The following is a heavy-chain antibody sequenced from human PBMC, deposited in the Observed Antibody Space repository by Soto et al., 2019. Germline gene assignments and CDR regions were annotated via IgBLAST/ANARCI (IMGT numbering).Heavy chain of an antibody. CDR2: ISYGGGTT. CDR3: AKNPGYYYDSTGYHFDY. CDR1: EFTFSNYA. Sequence: GGSQRLSCAASEFTFSNYAMSWVRQAPGKGLEWVSAISYGGGTTYYADSVKGRFTISRDNSKNTLYLQMNSLRAEDTAVYYCAKNPGYYYDSTGYHFDYWGQGT. D-gene: IGHD3-22*01. J-gene: IGHJ4*02. V-gene: IGHV3-23*01.